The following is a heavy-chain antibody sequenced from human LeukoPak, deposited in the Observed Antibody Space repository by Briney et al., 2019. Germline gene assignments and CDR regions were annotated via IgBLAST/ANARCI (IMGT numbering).Heavy chain of an antibody. CDR2: ISTSGGST. CDR3: AKEMYPLLRSRPQHYFDY. J-gene: IGHJ4*02. CDR1: GFTFSSSA. V-gene: IGHV3-23*01. D-gene: IGHD4-17*01. Sequence: PGGSLRLSCAASGFTFSSSAMSWVRQAPGKGLKWVSGISTSGGSTYYSDSVKGRFTISRDNAKNSLYLQMNSLRAEDTALYYCAKEMYPLLRSRPQHYFDYWGQGTLVTVSS.